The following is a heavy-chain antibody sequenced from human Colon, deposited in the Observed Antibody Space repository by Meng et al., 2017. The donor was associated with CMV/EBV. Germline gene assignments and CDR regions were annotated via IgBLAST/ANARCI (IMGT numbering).Heavy chain of an antibody. CDR3: AKDRAYCGSFSCSPNYFDG. Sequence: GGSLRLSCAASGFTFSSYAMTWVRQAPGKGLEWVSGISGSGSSTYYADSVKGRFTISRDNSKNTLYLRMIDLRAEDTAMYYCAKDRAYCGSFSCSPNYFDGWGQGNLVTVSS. J-gene: IGHJ4*02. CDR1: GFTFSSYA. V-gene: IGHV3-23*01. CDR2: ISGSGSST. D-gene: IGHD2-21*01.